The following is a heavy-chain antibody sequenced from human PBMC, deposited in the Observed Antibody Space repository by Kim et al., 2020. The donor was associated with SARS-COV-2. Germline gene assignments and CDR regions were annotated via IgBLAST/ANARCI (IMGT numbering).Heavy chain of an antibody. V-gene: IGHV3-9*01. CDR3: TTGYSSSWYFRG. J-gene: IGHJ4*02. Sequence: GYADSVKGRFTISRDNAKNSLYLQMNSLRAEDTALYYCTTGYSSSWYFRGWGQGTLVTVSS. D-gene: IGHD6-13*01.